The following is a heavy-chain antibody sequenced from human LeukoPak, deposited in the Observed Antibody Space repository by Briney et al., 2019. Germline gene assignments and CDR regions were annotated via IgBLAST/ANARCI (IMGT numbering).Heavy chain of an antibody. D-gene: IGHD1-20*01. V-gene: IGHV3-53*01. Sequence: QTGGSLRLSCAASGFTVSTNYMSWVRQAPGKGLEWVSVIYSGGSTYYADSVKGRFTISRDNSKNTLNLQMNSLRAEDTAVYYCARGDITGTTFGRGGGGVDYWGQGTLVTVSS. CDR2: IYSGGST. CDR1: GFTVSTNY. J-gene: IGHJ4*02. CDR3: ARGDITGTTFGRGGGGVDY.